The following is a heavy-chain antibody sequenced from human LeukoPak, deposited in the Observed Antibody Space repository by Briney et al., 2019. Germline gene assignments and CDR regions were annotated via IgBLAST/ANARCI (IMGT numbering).Heavy chain of an antibody. D-gene: IGHD5-24*01. CDR3: ARQGNGYSRVDY. CDR2: FYHSGNT. CDR1: DYSISSGYY. J-gene: IGHJ4*02. V-gene: IGHV4-38-2*01. Sequence: SETLSLTCAVSDYSISSGYYWGWIRQPPGKGLEWIGSFYHSGNTYYTPSLKSRFTISIDTSKNQFFLKVNSVTAADTATYYCARQGNGYSRVDYWGQGTLVTVSS.